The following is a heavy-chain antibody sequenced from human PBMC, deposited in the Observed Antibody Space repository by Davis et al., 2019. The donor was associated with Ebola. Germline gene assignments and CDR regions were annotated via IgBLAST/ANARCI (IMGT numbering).Heavy chain of an antibody. D-gene: IGHD3-10*01. CDR3: ARAVTMVLPSGWFDP. CDR2: ISAYNGNT. J-gene: IGHJ5*02. Sequence: AASVKVSCKASGYTFTRYGISWVRQAPGQGLEWMGWISAYNGNTNYAQNLQGRVNMTTDTSTSTAYMEVRSLRYDDTAVYYCARAVTMVLPSGWFDPWGQGTLVTVSS. V-gene: IGHV1-18*01. CDR1: GYTFTRYG.